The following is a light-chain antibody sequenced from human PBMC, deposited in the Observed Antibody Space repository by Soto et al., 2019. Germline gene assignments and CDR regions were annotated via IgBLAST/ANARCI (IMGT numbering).Light chain of an antibody. J-gene: IGLJ3*02. V-gene: IGLV2-14*03. CDR3: NSYTNSATWV. Sequence: QSALTQPASVSGSPGQSITISCTGTSSDVGGYNYVSWYQQHPGKAPKLIIYDVNNRPSGVSNRFSGSKSGNTASLTISGLQAEDEADYYCNSYTNSATWVFGGGTKLTVL. CDR2: DVN. CDR1: SSDVGGYNY.